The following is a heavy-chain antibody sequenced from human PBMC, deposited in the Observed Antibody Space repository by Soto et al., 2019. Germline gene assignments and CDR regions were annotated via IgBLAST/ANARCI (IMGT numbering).Heavy chain of an antibody. V-gene: IGHV4-31*03. CDR2: IYYSGST. D-gene: IGHD6-13*01. CDR3: ARGLRAAAENWSDP. J-gene: IGHJ5*02. CDR1: GGSISSGGYY. Sequence: QVQLQESGPGLVKPSQTLSLTCTVSGGSISSGGYYWSWIRQHPGKGLEWIGYIYYSGSTYYNPSLKRRVTISVATSKNHFSLMLSSVTAADTAVYYWARGLRAAAENWSDPWGQGTLVTVSS.